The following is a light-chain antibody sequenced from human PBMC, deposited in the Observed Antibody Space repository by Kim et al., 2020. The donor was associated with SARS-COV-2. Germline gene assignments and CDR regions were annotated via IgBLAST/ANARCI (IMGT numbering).Light chain of an antibody. J-gene: IGKJ1*01. V-gene: IGKV1-12*01. CDR3: QQANSFPPWT. CDR1: HDINTW. Sequence: SVGDRVTITCRASHDINTWLGWYQQKPGKAPNILIYGASNLQSGVLPRCSGSGAGTDFTLTISRLQPDDCATYYCQQANSFPPWTFGQGTKVDIK. CDR2: GAS.